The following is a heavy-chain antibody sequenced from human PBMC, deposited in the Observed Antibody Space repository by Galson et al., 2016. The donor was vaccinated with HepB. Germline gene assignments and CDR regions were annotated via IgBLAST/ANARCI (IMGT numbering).Heavy chain of an antibody. D-gene: IGHD3-10*01. J-gene: IGHJ4*02. CDR2: VYYTGST. CDR3: ARHMAYHNSGSPH. V-gene: IGHV4-39*01. Sequence: SETLSLTCTVFVGSISSDNYYWDWIRQPPGKGLEWIASVYYTGSTYYNPSLKSRVTISTDTSKNQFSLKLDSVTAADTAIYYCARHMAYHNSGSPHWGQGALVTVSS. CDR1: VGSISSDNYY.